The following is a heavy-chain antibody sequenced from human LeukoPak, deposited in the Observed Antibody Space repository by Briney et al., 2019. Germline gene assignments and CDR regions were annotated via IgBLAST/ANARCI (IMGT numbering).Heavy chain of an antibody. J-gene: IGHJ6*04. CDR2: VTPHSGVT. CDR3: ARELIAAAALDV. CDR1: GYTFTGYY. D-gene: IGHD6-13*01. V-gene: IGHV1-2*02. Sequence: ASVKVFCKASGYTFTGYYIHWVRQAPGQGLEWMGWVTPHSGVTNYAQKFQDRVTMTRDTSISTAYMELNSLRSEDTAVYYCARELIAAAALDVWGRGTTVTVSS.